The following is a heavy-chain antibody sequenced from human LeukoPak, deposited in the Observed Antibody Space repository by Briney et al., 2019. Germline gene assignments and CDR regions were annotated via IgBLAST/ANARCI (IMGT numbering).Heavy chain of an antibody. CDR2: IYYTGGS. D-gene: IGHD3-10*01. Sequence: SETLSLTCTVSGYSIRSGSYWAWIRQSPGKGLEWIGNIYYTGGSYSNLSLKSRVLISVDTAKNQFSLNLTSVTVADTAVYYCARGSTYFGSGRDGGHMAVWGKGTTVIVSS. V-gene: IGHV4-38-2*02. J-gene: IGHJ6*03. CDR3: ARGSTYFGSGRDGGHMAV. CDR1: GYSIRSGSY.